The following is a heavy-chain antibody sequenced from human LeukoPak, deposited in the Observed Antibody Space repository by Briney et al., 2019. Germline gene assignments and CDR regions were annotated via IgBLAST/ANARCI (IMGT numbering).Heavy chain of an antibody. J-gene: IGHJ4*02. V-gene: IGHV4-59*01. CDR3: ARAYMGATIVFDY. Sequence: PSETLSLTCTVSGGSISSYYWSWIRQPPGKGLEWIGYIYYSGSTDYNPSLKSRVTMSVDTSKNQFSLKLSSVTAADTAVYYCARAYMGATIVFDYWGQGTLVTVSS. CDR2: IYYSGST. D-gene: IGHD1-26*01. CDR1: GGSISSYY.